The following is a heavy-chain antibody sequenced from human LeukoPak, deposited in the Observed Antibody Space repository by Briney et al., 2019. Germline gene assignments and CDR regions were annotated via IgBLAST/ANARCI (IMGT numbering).Heavy chain of an antibody. CDR2: ISSSSSTR. CDR1: GFTYRSYS. Sequence: GGSLRLSRAASGFTYRSYSMNWVRHAPGKGLEWVSYISSSSSTRYYGDSVKGRFTISRDNAKNSLYLQMNSLRAEVTAVYYCARDQQMGSSWYYYYYYYMDVWGKGTTVTVSS. CDR3: ARDQQMGSSWYYYYYYYMDV. J-gene: IGHJ6*03. D-gene: IGHD6-13*01. V-gene: IGHV3-48*01.